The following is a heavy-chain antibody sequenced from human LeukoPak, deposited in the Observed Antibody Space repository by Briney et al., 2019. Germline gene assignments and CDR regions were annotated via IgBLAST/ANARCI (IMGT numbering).Heavy chain of an antibody. V-gene: IGHV3-11*05. CDR3: ARDSGYSGYSDY. Sequence: GGSLRLSCAASGFTFSDYYVSWIRQAPGKGLEWVSYISSSSSYTDYADSVKGRFTISRDNAKNSLNPQMNSLRAEDTAVYYCARDSGYSGYSDYWGQGTLVTVSS. CDR1: GFTFSDYY. J-gene: IGHJ4*02. CDR2: ISSSSSYT. D-gene: IGHD5-12*01.